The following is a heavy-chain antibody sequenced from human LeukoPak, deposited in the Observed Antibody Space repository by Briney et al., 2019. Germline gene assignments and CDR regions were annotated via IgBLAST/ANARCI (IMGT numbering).Heavy chain of an antibody. D-gene: IGHD6-19*01. CDR2: ISPSGSTK. Sequence: GGSLRLSRAASGFSLSSYEMKWVRPAPGKGLEWVSNISPSGSTKYYADSVKGRFTVSRDNAKNSLYLQMNSLRAGDTGVYYCTKLAVASADSWGQGTLVTVSS. CDR3: TKLAVASADS. CDR1: GFSLSSYE. J-gene: IGHJ4*02. V-gene: IGHV3-48*03.